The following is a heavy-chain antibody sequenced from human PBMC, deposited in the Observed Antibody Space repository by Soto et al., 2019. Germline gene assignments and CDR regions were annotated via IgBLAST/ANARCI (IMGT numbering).Heavy chain of an antibody. D-gene: IGHD3-3*01. J-gene: IGHJ4*02. Sequence: SETLSLTCTVSGGSINSGGYYWSWIRQHPGKGLEWIGYIYYSGSTYYNPSLKSRVTISVDTSKNQFSLKLTSVTAADTAVYFCARAQTIFGIITVFDYWGQGTLVTVSS. CDR1: GGSINSGGYY. CDR2: IYYSGST. V-gene: IGHV4-31*03. CDR3: ARAQTIFGIITVFDY.